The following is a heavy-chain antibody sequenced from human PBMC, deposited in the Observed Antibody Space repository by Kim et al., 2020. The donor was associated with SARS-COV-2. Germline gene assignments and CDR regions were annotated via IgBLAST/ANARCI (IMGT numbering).Heavy chain of an antibody. CDR1: GGSFSGYY. CDR2: INHSGST. Sequence: SETLSLTCAVYGGSFSGYYWSWIRQPPGKGLEWIGEINHSGSTNYNPSLKSRVTISVDTSKNQFSLKLSSVTAADTAVYYCARGKVVATVDYWGQGTLVTVSS. J-gene: IGHJ4*02. CDR3: ARGKVVATVDY. D-gene: IGHD5-12*01. V-gene: IGHV4-34*01.